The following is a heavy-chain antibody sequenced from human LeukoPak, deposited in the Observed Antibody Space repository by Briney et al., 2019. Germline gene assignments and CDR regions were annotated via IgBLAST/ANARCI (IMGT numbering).Heavy chain of an antibody. V-gene: IGHV4-59*08. Sequence: SETLSLTCTVSGGSISSYYWSWIRQPPGKGLEWIGYIYYSGSTNYNPSLKSRVTISVDTSKNQFSLKLSSVTAADTAVYYCARAPYYYGSSGYYYNVWGKGTTVTVSS. CDR3: ARAPYYYGSSGYYYNV. D-gene: IGHD3-22*01. CDR1: GGSISSYY. CDR2: IYYSGST. J-gene: IGHJ6*04.